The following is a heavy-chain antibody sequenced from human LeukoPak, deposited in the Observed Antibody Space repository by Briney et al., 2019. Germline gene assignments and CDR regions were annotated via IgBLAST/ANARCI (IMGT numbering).Heavy chain of an antibody. Sequence: GGSLRLSCAASGFTFSQYSINWVRQAPGKGLEWVSHLRYTGETFYADSVKGRFTVSRDNVRNSLYLQMNSLRAEDTAMYYCARDAGNSGYGCDLWGQGTLVTVSS. D-gene: IGHD5-12*01. CDR3: ARDAGNSGYGCDL. CDR1: GFTFSQYS. CDR2: LRYTGET. J-gene: IGHJ5*02. V-gene: IGHV3-48*01.